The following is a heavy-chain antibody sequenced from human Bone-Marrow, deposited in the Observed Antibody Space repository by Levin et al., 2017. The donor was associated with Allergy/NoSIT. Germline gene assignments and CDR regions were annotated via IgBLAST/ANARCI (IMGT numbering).Heavy chain of an antibody. CDR1: GGSISSSY. CDR2: IYYSGST. CDR3: ARDSPTSIAARRYYYYGMDV. J-gene: IGHJ6*02. Sequence: SQTLSLPCTVSGGSISSSYWSWIRQPPGKGLEWIGYIYYSGSTNYNPSLKSRVTISVDTSKNQFSLKLSSVTAADTAVYYCARDSPTSIAARRYYYYGMDVWGQGTTVTVSS. V-gene: IGHV4-59*01. D-gene: IGHD6-6*01.